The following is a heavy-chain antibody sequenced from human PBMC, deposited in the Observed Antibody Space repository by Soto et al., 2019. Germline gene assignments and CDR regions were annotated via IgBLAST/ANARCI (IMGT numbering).Heavy chain of an antibody. D-gene: IGHD6-19*01. V-gene: IGHV3-23*01. Sequence: GGSMRLSCAASGFTFSSYAMSWVRQAPGKGLEWVSAISGSGGSTYYADSVKGRFTISRDNSKNTLYLQMNSLRAEDTAVYYCAKDRGIAVAGIPDNYGMDVWGQGTTVTVSS. CDR3: AKDRGIAVAGIPDNYGMDV. J-gene: IGHJ6*02. CDR1: GFTFSSYA. CDR2: ISGSGGST.